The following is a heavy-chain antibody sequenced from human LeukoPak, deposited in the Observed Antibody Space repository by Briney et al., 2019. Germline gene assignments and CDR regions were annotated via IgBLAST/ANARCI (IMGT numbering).Heavy chain of an antibody. CDR3: ARVLRFLEWFYGMDV. J-gene: IGHJ6*02. V-gene: IGHV1-2*02. CDR2: INPNSGGT. Sequence: ASVKVSCKASGYTLTGYYMHWVRQAPGQGLEWMGWINPNSGGTHYAHKSQDRVTITRSTSNSPVHMELSRLRSDDTAVYYCARVLRFLEWFYGMDVWGQGTTVTVSS. D-gene: IGHD3-3*01. CDR1: GYTLTGYY.